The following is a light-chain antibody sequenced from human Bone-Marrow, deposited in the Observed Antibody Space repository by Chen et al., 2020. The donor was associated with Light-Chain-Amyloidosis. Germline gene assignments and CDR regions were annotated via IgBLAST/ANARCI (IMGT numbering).Light chain of an antibody. Sequence: NFMLTQPHSVSESPGKTVIISCTRSRGSIATNYVQWYQQRPGSSPTTVIYEDDQRPSGVPDRFSSSIDRSSNSASLTISGLKTEDEADYYCQSYQGSSQGVFGGGTKLTVL. V-gene: IGLV6-57*01. J-gene: IGLJ3*02. CDR1: RGSIATNY. CDR3: QSYQGSSQGV. CDR2: EDD.